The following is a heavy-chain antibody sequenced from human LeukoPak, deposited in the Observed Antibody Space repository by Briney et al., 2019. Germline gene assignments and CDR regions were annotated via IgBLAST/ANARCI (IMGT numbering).Heavy chain of an antibody. D-gene: IGHD2-15*01. Sequence: SETLSLTCAVYGGSFSGYYWSWIRQPPGKGLEWIGEINHSGSTNYNPSLKSRVTISVDTSKNQFSLKLSSVTAADTAVYYRARHGCSGGSCYSRNYYYGVDVWGQGTTVTVSS. V-gene: IGHV4-34*01. CDR3: ARHGCSGGSCYSRNYYYGVDV. CDR1: GGSFSGYY. J-gene: IGHJ6*02. CDR2: INHSGST.